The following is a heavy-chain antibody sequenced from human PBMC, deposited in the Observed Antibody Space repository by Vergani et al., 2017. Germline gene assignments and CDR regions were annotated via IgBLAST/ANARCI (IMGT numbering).Heavy chain of an antibody. D-gene: IGHD6-19*01. CDR1: GFTFSSYA. Sequence: EVQLLESGGGLVQPGGSLRLSCAASGFTFSSYAMSWVRQAPGKGLEWVSTISGSGGSTYYADSVKGRFTISRDNSRNTLYLQMNSLRAEDTAVYYCAKDPVVAGTNYFDYWGQGTLVTVSS. CDR2: ISGSGGST. CDR3: AKDPVVAGTNYFDY. J-gene: IGHJ4*02. V-gene: IGHV3-23*01.